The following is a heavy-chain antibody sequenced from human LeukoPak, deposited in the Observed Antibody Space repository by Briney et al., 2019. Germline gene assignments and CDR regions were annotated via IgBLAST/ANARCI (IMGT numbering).Heavy chain of an antibody. CDR2: ISGSGGST. D-gene: IGHD6-6*01. V-gene: IGHV3-23*01. CDR1: GFTFSSYA. J-gene: IGHJ4*02. CDR3: ASGFSSSPYFDY. Sequence: GGSLRLSCAASGFTFSSYAMSWVRQPPGKGLEWVSSISGSGGSTYDADSVKGRFTISRDNSKNTLDLQMNSLRDEDTAVYYCASGFSSSPYFDYWGQGTLVTVSS.